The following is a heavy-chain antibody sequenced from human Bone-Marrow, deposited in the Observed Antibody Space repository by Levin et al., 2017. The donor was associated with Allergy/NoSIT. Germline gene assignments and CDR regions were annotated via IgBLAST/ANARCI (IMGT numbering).Heavy chain of an antibody. CDR1: GASMNNYY. CDR3: AGSTGYPRYNGLIL. J-gene: IGHJ4*02. D-gene: IGHD3-16*01. Sequence: SQTLSLTCTVSGASMNNYYWSWVRQPPGKGLEWIGHIFHIGTNNYNPSLKSRLSISVDTSKNQFSLKLSSVTAVDTAVYFCAGSTGYPRYNGLILWGQGTLVAVSS. CDR2: IFHIGTN. V-gene: IGHV4-59*01.